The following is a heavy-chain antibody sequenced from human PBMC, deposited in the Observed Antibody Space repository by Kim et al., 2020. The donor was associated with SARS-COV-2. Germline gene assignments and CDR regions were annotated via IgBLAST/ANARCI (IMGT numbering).Heavy chain of an antibody. CDR3: AKDNRSSWYFNWFDP. V-gene: IGHV3-23*01. CDR1: GFTFSSYA. CDR2: ISGSGGST. D-gene: IGHD6-13*01. Sequence: GGSLRLSCAASGFTFSSYAMSWVRQAPGKGLEWVSAISGSGGSTYYADSVKGRFTISRDNSKNTLYLQMNSLRAEDTAVYYCAKDNRSSWYFNWFDPWGQGTLVTVSS. J-gene: IGHJ5*02.